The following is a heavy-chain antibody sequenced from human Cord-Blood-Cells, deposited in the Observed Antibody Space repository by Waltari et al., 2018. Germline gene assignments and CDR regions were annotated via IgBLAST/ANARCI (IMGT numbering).Heavy chain of an antibody. CDR1: GFTFSDYY. V-gene: IGHV3-11*01. J-gene: IGHJ4*02. CDR3: ARRQIMIFGVAIPPDY. CDR2: MISSGSTI. D-gene: IGHD3-3*01. Sequence: QVQLVESGGGLVKPGGSLRLSCTASGFTFSDYYMSWIRQAPGKGLEWVSDMISSGSTIYYADSVKGRFTISRDNAKNSLYLQMNSLRAEDTAVYYCARRQIMIFGVAIPPDYWGQGTLVTVSS.